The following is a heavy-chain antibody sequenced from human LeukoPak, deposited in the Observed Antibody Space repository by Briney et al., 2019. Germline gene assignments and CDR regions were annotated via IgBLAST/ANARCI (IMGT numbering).Heavy chain of an antibody. CDR2: IIPIFGTA. V-gene: IGHV1-69*13. J-gene: IGHJ4*02. CDR3: ASPGRSSGWYDLGYFDY. Sequence: SVTVSCKASGGTFISYAISWVRQAPGQGLEWMGGIIPIFGTANYAQKFQGRVTITADESTSTAYMELSSLRSEDTAVYYCASPGRSSGWYDLGYFDYWGQGTLVTVSS. D-gene: IGHD6-19*01. CDR1: GGTFISYA.